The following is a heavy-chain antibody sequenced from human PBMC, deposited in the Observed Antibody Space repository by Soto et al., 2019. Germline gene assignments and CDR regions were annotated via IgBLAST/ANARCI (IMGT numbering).Heavy chain of an antibody. D-gene: IGHD6-13*01. V-gene: IGHV1-18*04. J-gene: IGHJ6*02. CDR2: ISAYNGNT. CDR1: GYTFTSYG. Sequence: ASVEVSCKASGYTFTSYGISWVRQAPGQVLEWMGWISAYNGNTNYAQKLQGRVTMTTDTSTSTAYMELRSLRSDDTAVYYCARFGGSSSWYYYYGMDVWGQGTTVTVSS. CDR3: ARFGGSSSWYYYYGMDV.